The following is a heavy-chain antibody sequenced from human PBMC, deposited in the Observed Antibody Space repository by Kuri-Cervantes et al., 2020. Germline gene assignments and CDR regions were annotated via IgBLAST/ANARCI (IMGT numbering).Heavy chain of an antibody. CDR1: GFTFSSYA. CDR3: ARDRPFSY. D-gene: IGHD3-16*01. Sequence: LSLTCAASGFTFSSYAMHWVRQAPGKGLEWVAVISYDGSNKYYADSVKGRFTISRDISKNTLYLHMNNLRAEDTAVYYCARDRPFSYWGQGTLGTVSS. J-gene: IGHJ4*02. V-gene: IGHV3-30*14. CDR2: ISYDGSNK.